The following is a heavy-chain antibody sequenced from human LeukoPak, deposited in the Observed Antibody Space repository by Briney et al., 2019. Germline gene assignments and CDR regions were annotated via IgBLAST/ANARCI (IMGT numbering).Heavy chain of an antibody. CDR2: ISTNSAFI. V-gene: IGHV3-21*01. J-gene: IGHJ4*02. D-gene: IGHD3-22*01. CDR3: ARPSFTSGSYFDH. Sequence: GGSLRLSCTASGFTFINYSMNWVRQAPGKGLEWVSSISTNSAFIYYADSVRGRFTISRDNTKNSLYLQMNSLSGDDTAVYFCARPSFTSGSYFDHWGQGTLVTVSS. CDR1: GFTFINYS.